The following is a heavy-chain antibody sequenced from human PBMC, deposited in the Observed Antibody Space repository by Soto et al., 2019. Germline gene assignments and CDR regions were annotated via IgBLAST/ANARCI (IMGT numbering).Heavy chain of an antibody. CDR3: ARSYSSSGFYYYGMDV. J-gene: IGHJ6*02. CDR1: GGSISSYY. D-gene: IGHD6-6*01. Sequence: SETLFLTCTVSGGSISSYYWSWIRQPPGKGLEWIGYIYYSGTTNYNPSLKSRVTISVDASKNQFSLQLSSVTAADTAVYYCARSYSSSGFYYYGMDVWGQGTMVT. V-gene: IGHV4-59*01. CDR2: IYYSGTT.